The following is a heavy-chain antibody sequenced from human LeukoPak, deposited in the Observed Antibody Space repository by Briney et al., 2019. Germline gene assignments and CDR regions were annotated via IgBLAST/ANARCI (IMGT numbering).Heavy chain of an antibody. CDR1: GYSFTSYW. Sequence: GEPLKISCKGSGYSFTSYWIGWVRQMPGKGLEWMGIIYPGDSDTRYSPSFQGQVTISADKSISTAYLQWSSLKASDTAMYYCATPPSYSSGSSDAFDIWGQGTMVIVSS. J-gene: IGHJ3*02. V-gene: IGHV5-51*01. CDR3: ATPPSYSSGSSDAFDI. CDR2: IYPGDSDT. D-gene: IGHD6-19*01.